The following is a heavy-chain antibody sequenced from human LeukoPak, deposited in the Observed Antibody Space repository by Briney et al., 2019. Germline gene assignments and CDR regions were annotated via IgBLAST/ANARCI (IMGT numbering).Heavy chain of an antibody. CDR1: GFTFSSYA. J-gene: IGHJ6*03. Sequence: PGGSLRLSCAASGFTFSSYAMSWVRQAPGKGLEWVSSISSSSSYRYYEESVKGRFTISRDNAKNSLYLQMNSLRAEDTAVYYCARDGRPYYYMDVWGKGTTVTVSS. D-gene: IGHD1-1*01. V-gene: IGHV3-21*01. CDR3: ARDGRPYYYMDV. CDR2: ISSSSSYR.